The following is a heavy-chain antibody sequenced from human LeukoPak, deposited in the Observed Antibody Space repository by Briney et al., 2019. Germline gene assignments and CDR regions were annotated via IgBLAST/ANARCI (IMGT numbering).Heavy chain of an antibody. Sequence: SGPTLVNPTQTLTLTCTFSGFSLSTSGMCVSWIRQPPGKALEWLARIDWDDDKYYSTSLKTRLTISKDTSKNQVVLTMTNMDPVDTATYYCARYYYGSGISVPVDVWGKGTTVTISS. V-gene: IGHV2-70*11. CDR3: ARYYYGSGISVPVDV. CDR2: IDWDDDK. D-gene: IGHD3-10*01. J-gene: IGHJ6*04. CDR1: GFSLSTSGMC.